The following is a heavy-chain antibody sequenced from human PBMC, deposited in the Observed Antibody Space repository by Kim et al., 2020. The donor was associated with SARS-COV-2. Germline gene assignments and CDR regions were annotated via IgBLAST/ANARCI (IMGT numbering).Heavy chain of an antibody. CDR3: ARAGSLRYFDWNYYYYGMDV. CDR1: GGSISSGGYY. Sequence: SETLSLTCTVSGGSISSGGYYWSWIRQHPGKGLEWIGYIYYSGSTYYNPSLKSRVTISVDTSKNQFFLKLSSVTAADTAVYYCARAGSLRYFDWNYYYYGMDVWGQGTTVTVSS. D-gene: IGHD3-9*01. V-gene: IGHV4-31*03. CDR2: IYYSGST. J-gene: IGHJ6*02.